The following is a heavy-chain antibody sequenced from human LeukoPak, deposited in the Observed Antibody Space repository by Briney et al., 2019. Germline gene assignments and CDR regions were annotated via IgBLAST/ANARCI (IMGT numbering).Heavy chain of an antibody. CDR1: GGTFSSYA. D-gene: IGHD6-13*01. J-gene: IGHJ4*02. Sequence: SVKVSCKASGGTFSSYAISWVRQAPGQGLEWMGGIIPIFGTANYAQKFQGRVTITADESTSTAYMELSSLRSEDMAVYYCARGVIAAEPTRFDYWGQGTLVTVSS. CDR2: IIPIFGTA. CDR3: ARGVIAAEPTRFDY. V-gene: IGHV1-69*13.